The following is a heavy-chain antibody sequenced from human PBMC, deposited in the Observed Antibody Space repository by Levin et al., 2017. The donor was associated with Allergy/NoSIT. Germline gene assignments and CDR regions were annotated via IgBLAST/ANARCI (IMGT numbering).Heavy chain of an antibody. CDR3: ARDSADDSSGYHPIPDAFDI. J-gene: IGHJ3*02. D-gene: IGHD3-22*01. Sequence: PGGSLRLSCAASGFTFSSYEMNWVRQAPGKGLEWVSYISSSGSTIYYADSVKGRFTISRDNAKNSLYLQMNSLRAEDTAVYYCARDSADDSSGYHPIPDAFDIWGQGTMVTVSS. V-gene: IGHV3-48*03. CDR2: ISSSGSTI. CDR1: GFTFSSYE.